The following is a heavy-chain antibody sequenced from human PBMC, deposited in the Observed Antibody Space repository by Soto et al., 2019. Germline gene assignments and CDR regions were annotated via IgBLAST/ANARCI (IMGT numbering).Heavy chain of an antibody. CDR2: ISGYNGNT. CDR3: ASWPGQNSDFGGPFDY. J-gene: IGHJ4*02. D-gene: IGHD4-17*01. Sequence: ASVKVSCKASGYTFTSYGISWVRQAPGQGLEWMGWISGYNGNTNYAQKLQGRVTMTTDTSTSTAYMELRSLRSDATAVYYCASWPGQNSDFGGPFDYWGQGTRVTVSS. CDR1: GYTFTSYG. V-gene: IGHV1-18*04.